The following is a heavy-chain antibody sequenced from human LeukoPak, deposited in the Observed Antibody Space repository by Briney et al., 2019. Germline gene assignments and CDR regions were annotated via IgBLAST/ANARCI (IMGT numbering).Heavy chain of an antibody. V-gene: IGHV3-23*01. Sequence: GGSLRLSCAASGFTFSYYALTWVLQAPGKGLECVSSINGSGERTFYADSVKGRFTISRYDSKNSLYLQMNSLRAEDTAVYYCAKQPRYSNSLAPLDYWGQGTLFTVSS. CDR2: INGSGERT. D-gene: IGHD6-13*01. J-gene: IGHJ4*02. CDR3: AKQPRYSNSLAPLDY. CDR1: GFTFSYYA.